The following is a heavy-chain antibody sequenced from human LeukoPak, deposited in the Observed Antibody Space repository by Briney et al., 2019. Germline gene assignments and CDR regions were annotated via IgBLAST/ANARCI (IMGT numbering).Heavy chain of an antibody. V-gene: IGHV1-69*06. CDR1: GGTFSSYA. J-gene: IGHJ4*02. D-gene: IGHD3-16*01. CDR3: ARHYDYVWGGIDY. CDR2: IIPISGTA. Sequence: SVKVSCKASGGTFSSYAISWVRQAPGQGLEWMGGIIPISGTANYAQKFQGRVTITADKSTSTAYMELSSLRSEDTAVYYCARHYDYVWGGIDYWGQGTLVTVSS.